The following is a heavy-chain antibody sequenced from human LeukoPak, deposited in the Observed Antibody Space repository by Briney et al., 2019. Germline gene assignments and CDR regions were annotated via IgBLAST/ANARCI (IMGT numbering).Heavy chain of an antibody. D-gene: IGHD4-11*01. CDR1: GFTFRSYT. CDR2: ISGDGGNT. CDR3: AKDGYGNYDY. Sequence: GGSLRLSCAASGFTFRSYTMNWVRQAPGKGLEWVSLISGDGGNTYHADSVKGRFTISRDNSRNSLYLQMNSLRTEDTALYYCAKDGYGNYDYWGQGTRVTVSS. J-gene: IGHJ4*02. V-gene: IGHV3-43*02.